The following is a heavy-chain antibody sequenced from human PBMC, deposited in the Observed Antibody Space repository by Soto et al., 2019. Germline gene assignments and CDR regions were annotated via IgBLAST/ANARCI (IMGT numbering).Heavy chain of an antibody. Sequence: SETLSLTCTVSGGSISSSSYYWGWIRQPPGKGLEWIGSIYYSGSTYYNPSLKSRVTISVDTSKNQFSLKLSSVTAADTAVYYCARPPLTVVVVAATPDDAFDIWGQGTMVTVSS. CDR2: IYYSGST. CDR3: ARPPLTVVVVAATPDDAFDI. CDR1: GGSISSSSYY. V-gene: IGHV4-39*01. D-gene: IGHD2-15*01. J-gene: IGHJ3*02.